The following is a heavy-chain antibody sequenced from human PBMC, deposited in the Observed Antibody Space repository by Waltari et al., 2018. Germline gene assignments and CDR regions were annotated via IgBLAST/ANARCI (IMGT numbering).Heavy chain of an antibody. J-gene: IGHJ4*02. CDR1: ISSNY. D-gene: IGHD4-17*01. CDR3: ARDLYYEDDYGYYYTDSFEV. CDR2: IYGSGGST. V-gene: IGHV4-4*07. Sequence: ISSNYWSWIRQPPGKGLGWIGRIYGSGGSTDYNPSLKSRVTISTDTSKNQFSLKLSSVTAADAAVYYCARDLYYEDDYGYYYTDSFEVWGRGVLVTVSS.